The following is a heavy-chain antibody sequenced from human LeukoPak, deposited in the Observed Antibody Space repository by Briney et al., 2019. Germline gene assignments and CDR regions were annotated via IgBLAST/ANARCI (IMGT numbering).Heavy chain of an antibody. J-gene: IGHJ4*02. CDR1: GGSFSGYY. CDR3: ARGGPPGY. Sequence: TSETLSLTCAVYGGSFSGYYWSWIRQPPGKGLEWIGEIYHSGTTNYNPSLKSRVTLSVDKSKNQFSLKLSSVTAADTAVYYCARGGPPGYWGQGTLVTVSS. CDR2: IYHSGTT. V-gene: IGHV4-34*01.